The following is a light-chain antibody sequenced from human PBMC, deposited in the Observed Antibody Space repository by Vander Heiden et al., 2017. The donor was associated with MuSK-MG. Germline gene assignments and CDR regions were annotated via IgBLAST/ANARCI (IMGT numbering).Light chain of an antibody. Sequence: ILMTQSPYSLTASLGERATITCKSSQSLRYSSNNKNYLVWYQQKPGQPPKLLISWASTRESGVPDRFSGSGSETDFTRTINSLQAEDVGVYYCQQYYNDPRAFGPGTRVEIK. V-gene: IGKV4-1*01. CDR1: QSLRYSSNNKNY. CDR3: QQYYNDPRA. CDR2: WAS. J-gene: IGKJ1*01.